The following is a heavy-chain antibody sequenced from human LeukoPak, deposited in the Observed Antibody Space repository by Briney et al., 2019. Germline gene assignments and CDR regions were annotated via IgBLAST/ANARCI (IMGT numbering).Heavy chain of an antibody. Sequence: ECVAVISYDGSNKYYADSVKGRFTISRDNSKNTLYLQMNSLRAEDTAVYYCARADTATFDYWGQGTLVTVSS. CDR3: ARADTATFDY. CDR2: ISYDGSNK. V-gene: IGHV3-30*04. D-gene: IGHD5-18*01. J-gene: IGHJ4*02.